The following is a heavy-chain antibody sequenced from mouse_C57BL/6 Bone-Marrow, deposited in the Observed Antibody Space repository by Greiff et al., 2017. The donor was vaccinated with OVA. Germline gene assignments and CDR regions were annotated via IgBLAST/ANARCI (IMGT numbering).Heavy chain of an antibody. Sequence: EVMLVESGGGLVKPGGSLKLSCAASGFTFSDYGMHWVRQAPEKGLEWVAYISSGSSTIYYADTVKGRFTISRDNAKNTLFLQMTSLRSEDTAMYYCARGHVVGGFAYWGQGTLVTVSA. CDR1: GFTFSDYG. D-gene: IGHD3-3*01. J-gene: IGHJ3*01. CDR2: ISSGSSTI. V-gene: IGHV5-17*01. CDR3: ARGHVVGGFAY.